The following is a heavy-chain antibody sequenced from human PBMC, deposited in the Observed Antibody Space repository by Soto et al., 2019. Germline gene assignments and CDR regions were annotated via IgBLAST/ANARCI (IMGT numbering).Heavy chain of an antibody. CDR1: GYSFTSYG. CDR3: ARDLIGTMTKDP. CDR2: ISAYNGNT. Sequence: ASVKVSCKASGYSFTSYGISWVRQAPGQGLEWMGWISAYNGNTNYAQKLQGRVTMTTDTSTSTAYMELRSLRSDDTAVYYCARDLIGTMTKDPWGQGTLVTVSS. V-gene: IGHV1-18*01. D-gene: IGHD3-22*01. J-gene: IGHJ5*02.